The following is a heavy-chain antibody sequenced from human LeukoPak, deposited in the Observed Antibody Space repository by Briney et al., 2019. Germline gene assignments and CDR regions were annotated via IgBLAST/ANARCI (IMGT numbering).Heavy chain of an antibody. J-gene: IGHJ5*02. V-gene: IGHV3-73*01. CDR1: GFTFSGSA. CDR3: TRNDDFWSGYSLT. D-gene: IGHD3-3*01. CDR2: IRSKANSYAT. Sequence: GGSLRLSCAASGFTFSGSAMHWVRQASGKGLEWVGRIRSKANSYATAYAASVKGRFTISRDDSKNTAYLQMNSLKPEDTAVYYCTRNDDFWSGYSLTWGQGTLVTVSS.